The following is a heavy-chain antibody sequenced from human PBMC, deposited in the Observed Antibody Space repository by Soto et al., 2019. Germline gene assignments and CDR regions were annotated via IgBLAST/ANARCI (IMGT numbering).Heavy chain of an antibody. D-gene: IGHD2-8*02. Sequence: SETLSLTCIVSGCSINSGNYYWGWIRQSPGKGLEWIESIYYSGGTLNNPSFRGRVTMSVDTSRNQFSLRLSSVTPEDTAVYYCARDQSTGWFRWGFESWGQGTPVTVSS. V-gene: IGHV4-39*02. CDR3: ARDQSTGWFRWGFES. CDR1: GCSINSGNYY. CDR2: IYYSGGT. J-gene: IGHJ4*02.